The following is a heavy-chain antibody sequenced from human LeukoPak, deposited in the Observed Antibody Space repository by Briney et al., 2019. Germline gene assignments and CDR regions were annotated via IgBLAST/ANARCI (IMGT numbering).Heavy chain of an antibody. D-gene: IGHD4-11*01. V-gene: IGHV4-39*01. CDR3: ARHFDYPTAYFDS. CDR2: IYSGGMT. Sequence: SETLSLTCTVTGGSISSGDYYWSWLRQPPGKGLEWIASIYSGGMTFYSPSLKSRLTIPADTSRNHFSLRLSSVTAADTALYFCARHFDYPTAYFDSWGQGSLVTVSS. CDR1: GGSISSGDYY. J-gene: IGHJ4*02.